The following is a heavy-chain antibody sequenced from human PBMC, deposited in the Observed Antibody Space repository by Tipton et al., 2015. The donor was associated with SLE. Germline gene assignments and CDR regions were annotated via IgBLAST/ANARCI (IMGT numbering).Heavy chain of an antibody. J-gene: IGHJ4*02. V-gene: IGHV3-48*03. Sequence: SLRLSCAASGFTFSSYEMNWVRQAPGKGLEWVSYISSSGSTIYYADSVKGRFTISRDNARNSLYLQMNSLRAEDTAVYYCARRGTYMDYWGQGTLVTVSS. CDR2: ISSSGSTI. CDR1: GFTFSSYE. D-gene: IGHD1-1*01. CDR3: ARRGTYMDY.